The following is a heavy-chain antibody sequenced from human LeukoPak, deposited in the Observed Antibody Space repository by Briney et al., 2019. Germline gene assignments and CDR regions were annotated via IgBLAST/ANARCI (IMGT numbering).Heavy chain of an antibody. CDR1: GFTFDDYA. Sequence: GRSLGLSCAASGFTFDDYAMHWVRQAPGKGLEWVSGISWNSGSIGYADSVKGRFTISRDNAKNFLYLQMNSLRAEDTALYYCAKDGRDRSGWYGFDYWGQGTLVTVSS. D-gene: IGHD6-19*01. CDR3: AKDGRDRSGWYGFDY. V-gene: IGHV3-9*01. CDR2: ISWNSGSI. J-gene: IGHJ4*02.